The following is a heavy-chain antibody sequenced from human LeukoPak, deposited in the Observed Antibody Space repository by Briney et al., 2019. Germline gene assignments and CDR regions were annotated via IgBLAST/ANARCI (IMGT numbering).Heavy chain of an antibody. CDR1: GFTFSSSA. V-gene: IGHV3-23*01. D-gene: IGHD4-17*01. J-gene: IGHJ4*02. CDR3: ARDPIFRGYGDYYFDY. Sequence: PGGSLRLSCAASGFTFSSSAMSWVRQAPGKGLEWVSAISNNGGYTYYADSVQGRFTISRDNSKSTLCLQMNSLRAEDTAVYYCARDPIFRGYGDYYFDYWGQGTLVTVSS. CDR2: ISNNGGYT.